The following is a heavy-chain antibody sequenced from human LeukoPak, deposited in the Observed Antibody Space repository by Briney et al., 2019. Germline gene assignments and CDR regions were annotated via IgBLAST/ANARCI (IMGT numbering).Heavy chain of an antibody. J-gene: IGHJ6*03. CDR3: ARVRSGSYGVPYYYYYMDV. D-gene: IGHD1-26*01. CDR1: GYTFTSYG. Sequence: GASVKVSCKASGYTFTSYGISWVRQAPGQGLEWMGWISAYNGNTNYAQKLQGRVTMTTDTSTSTAYMELRSLRSDDTAVYYCARVRSGSYGVPYYYYYMDVWGKGTTVTVSS. CDR2: ISAYNGNT. V-gene: IGHV1-18*01.